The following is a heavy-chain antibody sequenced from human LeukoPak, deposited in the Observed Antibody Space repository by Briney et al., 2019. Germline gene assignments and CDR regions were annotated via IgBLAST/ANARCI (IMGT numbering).Heavy chain of an antibody. CDR2: IYTSGST. D-gene: IGHD3-16*01. CDR3: ARHLMKGLHAFDI. CDR1: GGSISSYY. J-gene: IGHJ3*02. V-gene: IGHV4-4*09. Sequence: PSETLSLTCTVSGGSISSYYWSWIRQPPGKGLEGIGYIYTSGSTNYNPSLKSRVTISVDTSKNQFSLKLSSVPAADTAVYYCARHLMKGLHAFDIWGQGTMVTVSS.